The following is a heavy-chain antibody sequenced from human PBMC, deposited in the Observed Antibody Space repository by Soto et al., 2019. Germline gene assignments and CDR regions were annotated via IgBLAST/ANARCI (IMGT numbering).Heavy chain of an antibody. D-gene: IGHD6-19*01. CDR3: ARHYSSGSRNWFDP. J-gene: IGHJ5*02. CDR2: IYYSGST. Sequence: SETLSLTCSVSGGSINSSSYFWGWVRQPPGKGLEWIGSIYYSGSTYYNPSLRSRVTISVDTPKNQFSLKLSSVTAADTAVFYCARHYSSGSRNWFDPWGQGTLVTVSS. CDR1: GGSINSSSYF. V-gene: IGHV4-39*01.